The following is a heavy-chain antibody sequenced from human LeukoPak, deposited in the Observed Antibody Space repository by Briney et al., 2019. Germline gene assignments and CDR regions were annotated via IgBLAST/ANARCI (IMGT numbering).Heavy chain of an antibody. D-gene: IGHD6-19*01. J-gene: IGHJ5*02. V-gene: IGHV1-58*01. CDR2: IVVGSGNT. CDR1: GFTFTSSA. Sequence: SVKVSCKASGFTFTSSAVQWERQARGQRLEWIGWIVVGSGNTNYAQKFQERVTITRDMSTSTAYMELSSLRSEDTAVYYCAADLGLPSSGWSNWFDPWGQGTLVTVSS. CDR3: AADLGLPSSGWSNWFDP.